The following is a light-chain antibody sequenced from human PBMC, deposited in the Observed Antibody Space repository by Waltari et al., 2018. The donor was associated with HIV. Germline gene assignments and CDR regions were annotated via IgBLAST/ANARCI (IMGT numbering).Light chain of an antibody. CDR3: QAWDSSTGV. V-gene: IGLV3-1*01. CDR1: KFVNKC. Sequence: SYVWTQQRSVSVSPGTTAIITCSGEKFVNKCISWYQQKPGQSPMLVIYQDGKRPSGIPERFSGSNSGNTATLTISGTQAIDEADYYCQAWDSSTGVFGSGTKVSVL. CDR2: QDG. J-gene: IGLJ1*01.